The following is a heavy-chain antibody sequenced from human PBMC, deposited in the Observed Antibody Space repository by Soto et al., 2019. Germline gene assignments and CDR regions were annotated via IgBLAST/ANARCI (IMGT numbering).Heavy chain of an antibody. D-gene: IGHD5-18*01. CDR3: ARDRGYSHGLHAFDI. CDR1: GYTFTDYA. Sequence: QVQLVQSGAEIKKPGASVKVSCKASGYTFTDYAIHWVSQAPGQRLEWMGWINTGTDNTKYSQKFQGRVSITWDPASFTAYMELSSLRSEDTAVYCCARDRGYSHGLHAFDIWGQGTMVTDSS. CDR2: INTGTDNT. V-gene: IGHV1-3*04. J-gene: IGHJ3*02.